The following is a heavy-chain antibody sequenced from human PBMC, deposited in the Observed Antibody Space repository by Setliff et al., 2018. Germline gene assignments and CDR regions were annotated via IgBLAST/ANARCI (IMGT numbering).Heavy chain of an antibody. CDR2: MYYSGTT. D-gene: IGHD3-10*01. J-gene: IGHJ4*02. CDR1: GGSIRSYY. V-gene: IGHV4-59*08. CDR3: ARHDVMVRWFDY. Sequence: SETLSLTCNVSGGSIRSYYWSWIRQPPGKGPEWIGYMYYSGTTNYNPSLKSRATISVDTSRNQFSLRLSSVTAADTAVYYCARHDVMVRWFDYLGQGTLVTVS.